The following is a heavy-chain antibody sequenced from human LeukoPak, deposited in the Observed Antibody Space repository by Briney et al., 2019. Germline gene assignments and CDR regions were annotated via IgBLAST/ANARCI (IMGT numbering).Heavy chain of an antibody. CDR3: ARGDTTVRGVIGFDY. D-gene: IGHD3-10*01. J-gene: IGHJ4*02. Sequence: SQTLSLTCTVSGGSISSGGYYWSWIRQHPGKGLEWIGYIYYSGSTYYNPSLKSRVTISVDTSKNQFSLKLSSVTAADTAVYYCARGDTTVRGVIGFDYWGQGTLVTVSS. CDR2: IYYSGST. CDR1: GGSISSGGYY. V-gene: IGHV4-31*03.